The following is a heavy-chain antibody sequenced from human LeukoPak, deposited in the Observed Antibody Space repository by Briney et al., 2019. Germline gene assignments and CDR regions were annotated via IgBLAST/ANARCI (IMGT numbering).Heavy chain of an antibody. CDR1: GGSISSYY. CDR3: ARGTYYYDSSGYPLFDP. J-gene: IGHJ5*02. D-gene: IGHD3-22*01. Sequence: PSETLSLTCTVSGGSISSYYWSWIRQPAGKGLEWIGRIYTSGSTNYNPSLKSRVTMSVDTSKNQFSLKLSSVTAADTAVYYCARGTYYYDSSGYPLFDPWGQGTLVTVSS. CDR2: IYTSGST. V-gene: IGHV4-4*07.